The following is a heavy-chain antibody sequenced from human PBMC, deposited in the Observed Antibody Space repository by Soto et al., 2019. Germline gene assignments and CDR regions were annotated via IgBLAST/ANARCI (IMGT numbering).Heavy chain of an antibody. J-gene: IGHJ4*02. CDR3: ARYDYYGSGEPPNFDY. CDR2: ISAYNGNT. D-gene: IGHD3-10*01. Sequence: QVQLVQSGAEVKKPGASVKVSCKASGYTFTSYGISWVRQAPGQGLEWMGWISAYNGNTNYAQKLQGRVTMTTDTXTXXAYMELRSLRSDDTAVYYCARYDYYGSGEPPNFDYWGQGTLVTVSS. V-gene: IGHV1-18*01. CDR1: GYTFTSYG.